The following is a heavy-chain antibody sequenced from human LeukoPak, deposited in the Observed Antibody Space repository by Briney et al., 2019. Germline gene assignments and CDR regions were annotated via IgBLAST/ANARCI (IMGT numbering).Heavy chain of an antibody. J-gene: IGHJ6*02. CDR1: GGSISSSGYY. CDR3: ARKMDRNYYYYYGLDV. CDR2: IYYSGST. D-gene: IGHD5-24*01. Sequence: NPSETLSLTCTVSGGSISSSGYYWGWIRQPPGKGLEWIGSIYYSGSTYYNPSLKSRLTISVDTSKNQFSLKLNSVTAADTAVYYCARKMDRNYYYYYGLDVWGQGTTVTVSS. V-gene: IGHV4-39*01.